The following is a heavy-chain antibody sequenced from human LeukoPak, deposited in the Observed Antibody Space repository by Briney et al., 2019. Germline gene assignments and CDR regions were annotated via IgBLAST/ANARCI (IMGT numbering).Heavy chain of an antibody. D-gene: IGHD6-19*01. V-gene: IGHV3-30*18. CDR2: TSYDGSSK. CDR3: AKDHSYNSGWYGGPFDY. Sequence: GGSLRLSCAASGFTFSSYWMNWVRQAPGKGLEWVAVTSYDGSSKYYADSVKGRFTISRDNSKNTLYLQMNSLRAEDTAVYYCAKDHSYNSGWYGGPFDYWGQGTLVTVSS. J-gene: IGHJ4*02. CDR1: GFTFSSYW.